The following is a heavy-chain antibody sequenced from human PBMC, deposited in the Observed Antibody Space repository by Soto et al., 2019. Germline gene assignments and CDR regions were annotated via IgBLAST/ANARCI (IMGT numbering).Heavy chain of an antibody. CDR1: GYTFTSYG. Sequence: ASVKVSCKASGYTFTSYGISWVRQAPGQGLEWMGWISAYNGNTNYAQKLQGRVTMTTDTSTSTAYMERRSLRSDDTAVYYWARAGNLWFGELSSGMDVWGQGTTVTVSS. CDR2: ISAYNGNT. D-gene: IGHD3-10*01. J-gene: IGHJ6*02. V-gene: IGHV1-18*01. CDR3: ARAGNLWFGELSSGMDV.